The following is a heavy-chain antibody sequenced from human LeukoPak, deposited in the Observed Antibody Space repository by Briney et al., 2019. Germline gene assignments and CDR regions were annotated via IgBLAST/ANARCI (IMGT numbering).Heavy chain of an antibody. Sequence: GGSLRLSCAASGFTFSTYAMRWVRQAPGKGLEWVSGINASGGRTHYADSVTGRFTISRDNSKNTVYLQMNSLRAEDTAVYYCARDLSPVVRASPMGYWGQGTLVTVSS. D-gene: IGHD3-10*01. CDR3: ARDLSPVVRASPMGY. CDR1: GFTFSTYA. V-gene: IGHV3-23*01. CDR2: INASGGRT. J-gene: IGHJ4*02.